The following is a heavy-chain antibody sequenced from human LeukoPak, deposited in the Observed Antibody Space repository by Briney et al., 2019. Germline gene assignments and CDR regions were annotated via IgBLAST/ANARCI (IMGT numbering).Heavy chain of an antibody. V-gene: IGHV3-30*02. CDR3: AKWRIAMATY. Sequence: PGGSLRLSCAASGFTFSTYGMHWVRQAPGKGLEWVAFIRYDGGNKYYADSVKGRFTISRDNSKNTLYLQMNSLRAEDTAVYYCAKWRIAMATYWGQGTLVTVSS. CDR1: GFTFSTYG. CDR2: IRYDGGNK. D-gene: IGHD5-18*01. J-gene: IGHJ4*02.